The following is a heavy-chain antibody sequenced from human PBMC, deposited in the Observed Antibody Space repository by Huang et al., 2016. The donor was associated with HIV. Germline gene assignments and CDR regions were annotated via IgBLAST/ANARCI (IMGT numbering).Heavy chain of an antibody. Sequence: QVQLVQSGAEVKKPGTSVKVSCKTSGYTFSSHALHWLRQAPGQRPEGMGWIKGVNGDTKYSQKFQGRVTITSDTSANIGYMELNSLLSEDTAVYYCARDPLDIRRHFDFWGQGSLVTVSS. V-gene: IGHV1-3*01. D-gene: IGHD3-3*01. CDR3: ARDPLDIRRHFDF. CDR1: GYTFSSHA. CDR2: IKGVNGDT. J-gene: IGHJ4*02.